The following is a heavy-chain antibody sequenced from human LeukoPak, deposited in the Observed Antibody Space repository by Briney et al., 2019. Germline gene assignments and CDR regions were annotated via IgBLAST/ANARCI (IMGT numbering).Heavy chain of an antibody. CDR1: GGSISSYY. V-gene: IGHV4-59*01. J-gene: IGHJ5*02. CDR2: VFYTGIT. Sequence: SETLSLTCSFSGGSISSYYWSWIRQPPGKGLEWIGNVFYTGITNDNPSLKSRVNISMDTSESQVSLRLNAVTAADTAVYYCARTLARGVIKKNIWFGPWGQGTLVSVSS. CDR3: ARTLARGVIKKNIWFGP. D-gene: IGHD3-10*01.